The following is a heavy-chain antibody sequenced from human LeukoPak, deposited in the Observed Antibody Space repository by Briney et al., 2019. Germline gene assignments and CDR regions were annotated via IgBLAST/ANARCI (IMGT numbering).Heavy chain of an antibody. CDR2: INPNSGGT. J-gene: IGHJ1*01. D-gene: IGHD3-9*01. CDR3: ARVIRVGILTVREYFQH. Sequence: ASVKVSCKASGYTFTGYYMHWVRQAPGQGLEWMGWINPNSGGTNYAQKFQGRVTMTRNTSISTAYMELSSLRSEDTAVYYCARVIRVGILTVREYFQHWGQGTLVTVSS. V-gene: IGHV1-2*02. CDR1: GYTFTGYY.